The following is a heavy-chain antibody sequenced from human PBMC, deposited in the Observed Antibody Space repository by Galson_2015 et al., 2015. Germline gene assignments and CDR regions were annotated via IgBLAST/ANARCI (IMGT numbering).Heavy chain of an antibody. Sequence: CAISGDSVASKSATWDWIRQSPSRGLEWLGRTYLRSRRYYDYAESVKGRITISPDTSKNQFSLQLNSVTPEDTAVYYCAREGWRGDGYGYVDTWGQGTLVTVSS. V-gene: IGHV6-1*01. CDR1: GDSVASKSAT. D-gene: IGHD5-24*01. CDR3: AREGWRGDGYGYVDT. CDR2: TYLRSRRYY. J-gene: IGHJ4*02.